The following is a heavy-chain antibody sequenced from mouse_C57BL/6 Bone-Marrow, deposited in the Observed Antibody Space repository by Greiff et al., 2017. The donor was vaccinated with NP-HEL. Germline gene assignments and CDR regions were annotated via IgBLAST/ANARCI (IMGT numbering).Heavy chain of an antibody. J-gene: IGHJ2*01. CDR2: IDPENGDT. Sequence: EVKLQQSGAELVRPGASVKLSCTASGFNIKDDYMHWVKQRPEQGLEWIGWIDPENGDTEYASKFQGKATITADTSSNTAYLQLSSLTSEDTAVYYCTSLDREDYFDYWGQGTTLTVSS. V-gene: IGHV14-4*01. D-gene: IGHD3-1*01. CDR1: GFNIKDDY. CDR3: TSLDREDYFDY.